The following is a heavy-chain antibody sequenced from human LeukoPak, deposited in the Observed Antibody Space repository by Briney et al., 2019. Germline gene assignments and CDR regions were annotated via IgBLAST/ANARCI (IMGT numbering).Heavy chain of an antibody. J-gene: IGHJ4*02. CDR3: AKTSEGRRYFDY. V-gene: IGHV3-23*01. CDR1: GFTFSSYA. Sequence: GVSLRLSCAASGFTFSSYAMNWVRQAPGKGLEWVSAIVGSGGNTYYADSVKGRFTISRDNSKNTLSLQMNSLRAEDTAVYYCAKTSEGRRYFDYWGQGTLVTASS. CDR2: IVGSGGNT.